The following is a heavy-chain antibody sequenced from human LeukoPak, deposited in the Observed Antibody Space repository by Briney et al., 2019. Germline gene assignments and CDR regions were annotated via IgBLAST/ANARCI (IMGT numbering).Heavy chain of an antibody. V-gene: IGHV3-48*03. J-gene: IGHJ3*02. Sequence: GGSLRLSCAASGFTFSSYEMNWVRQAPGKGLEWVSYISSSGSTIFHADSVRGLFTISRDNAKNSLYLQMNSLRAEDTAVYYCAREGGYYYDSSGPRGAFDIWGQGTMVTVSS. CDR3: AREGGYYYDSSGPRGAFDI. CDR1: GFTFSSYE. D-gene: IGHD3-22*01. CDR2: ISSSGSTI.